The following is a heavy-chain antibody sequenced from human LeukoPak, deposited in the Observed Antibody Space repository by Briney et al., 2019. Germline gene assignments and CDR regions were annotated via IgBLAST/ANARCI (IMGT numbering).Heavy chain of an antibody. CDR3: AKLTTVTTGDWFDP. D-gene: IGHD4-17*01. V-gene: IGHV3-30-3*02. J-gene: IGHJ5*02. Sequence: GGSLRLSCAASGFTFSSYAMRWVRQAPGKGLEWVAVISYDGSNKYYADSVKGRFTISRDNSKNTLYLQMNSLRAEDTAVYYCAKLTTVTTGDWFDPWGQGTLVTVSS. CDR1: GFTFSSYA. CDR2: ISYDGSNK.